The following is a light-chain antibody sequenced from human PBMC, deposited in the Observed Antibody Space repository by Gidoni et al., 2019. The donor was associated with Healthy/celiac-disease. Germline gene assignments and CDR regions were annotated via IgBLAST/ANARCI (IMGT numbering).Light chain of an antibody. CDR2: DAS. CDR1: QRSSSW. V-gene: IGKV1-5*01. CDR3: QQYNSYTWT. Sequence: DIQMPPSPSTLSASVGDRVTITCRASQRSSSWLAWYQQKPGKAPKLLIYDASSLESGVPSRFSGSGSGTEFTLTISSLQPDDFATYYCQQYNSYTWTVGQGTKVESK. J-gene: IGKJ1*01.